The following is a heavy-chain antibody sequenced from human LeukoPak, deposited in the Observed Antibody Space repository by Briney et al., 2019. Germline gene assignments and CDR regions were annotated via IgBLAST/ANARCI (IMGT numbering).Heavy chain of an antibody. CDR3: ASRDYTSSKY. Sequence: GGSLRLSCAASGFAFSSYWMHWVRQAPGKGLVWVSDINSDGSSTRYADSVKGRFTISRDNAENTLYLQMNSLRAEDTAVYYCASRDYTSSKYWGQGTLVTVSS. CDR2: INSDGSST. CDR1: GFAFSSYW. D-gene: IGHD6-6*01. J-gene: IGHJ4*02. V-gene: IGHV3-74*01.